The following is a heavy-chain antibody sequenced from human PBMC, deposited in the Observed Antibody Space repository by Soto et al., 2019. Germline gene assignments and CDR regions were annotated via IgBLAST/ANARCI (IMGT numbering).Heavy chain of an antibody. CDR1: GFTFSSYA. V-gene: IGHV3-23*01. Sequence: EVQLLESGGGLVQPGGSLRLSCAASGFTFSSYAMSWVRQAPGKGLEWVSAISGSGGSTYYADSVKGRFTISRDNSKNTVYLQMNSLRAEDTALYYCARAYYGSGTYYHGGDWGQGTLVSVSS. CDR2: ISGSGGST. D-gene: IGHD3-10*01. CDR3: ARAYYGSGTYYHGGD. J-gene: IGHJ4*02.